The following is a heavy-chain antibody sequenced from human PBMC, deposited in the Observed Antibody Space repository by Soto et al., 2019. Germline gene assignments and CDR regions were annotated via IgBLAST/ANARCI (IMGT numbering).Heavy chain of an antibody. CDR3: ARQILWFGGTWFDP. V-gene: IGHV4-39*01. CDR2: ISSSGST. J-gene: IGHJ5*02. CDR1: GGSISSSSYY. D-gene: IGHD3-10*01. Sequence: SETLSLTCTVSGGSISSSSYYWGWIRQPPGKGLEWIGSISSSGSTYYNPSLKSRVTISVDTSKNQFSLRVPSVTAADTAVYYCARQILWFGGTWFDPWGQGTLVTVSS.